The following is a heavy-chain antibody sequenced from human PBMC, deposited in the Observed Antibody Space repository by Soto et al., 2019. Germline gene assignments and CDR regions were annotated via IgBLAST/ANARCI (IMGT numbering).Heavy chain of an antibody. D-gene: IGHD7-27*01. Sequence: QITLKESGPTLVEPTQTLTLTCSFSGFSLSTSGVGVGWLRQAPGKALECLGIIYWDNDRRYNPSLKKRLTPAQDPSQNPVILTMEPVDTAAHYCAHRVPFSSYWGVGWFDPWGQGTLVTVS. CDR2: IYWDNDR. CDR3: AHRVPFSSYWGVGWFDP. V-gene: IGHV2-5*02. J-gene: IGHJ5*02. CDR1: GFSLSTSGVG.